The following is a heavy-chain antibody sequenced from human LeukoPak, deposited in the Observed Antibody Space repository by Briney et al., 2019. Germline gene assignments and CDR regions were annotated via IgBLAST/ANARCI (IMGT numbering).Heavy chain of an antibody. V-gene: IGHV1-8*03. D-gene: IGHD6-19*01. J-gene: IGHJ4*02. CDR3: ARRSGWASFDY. CDR2: MNPNSDNT. Sequence: ASVKVSCKASGYTFTGYDISWVRQATGQGLEWMGWMNPNSDNTGYAQKFRGRLTITRNTSISTAYMELSSLRSEDTAVYFCARRSGWASFDYWGQGTLVTVSS. CDR1: GYTFTGYD.